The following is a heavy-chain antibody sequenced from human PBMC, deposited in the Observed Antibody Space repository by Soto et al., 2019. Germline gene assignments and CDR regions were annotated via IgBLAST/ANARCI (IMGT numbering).Heavy chain of an antibody. CDR2: ISGSGGST. V-gene: IGHV3-23*01. D-gene: IGHD2-2*02. CDR1: GFTFSSYA. J-gene: IGHJ6*02. CDR3: AKIYDYYYYGIDV. Sequence: EVQLLESGGGLVQPGGSLRLSCAASGFTFSSYAMSWVRQAPGKGLEWVSAISGSGGSTYYADSVKGLFTISRDNSKNTLYLQMNSLRAEDTAVYYCAKIYDYYYYGIDVWGQGTTGTGSS.